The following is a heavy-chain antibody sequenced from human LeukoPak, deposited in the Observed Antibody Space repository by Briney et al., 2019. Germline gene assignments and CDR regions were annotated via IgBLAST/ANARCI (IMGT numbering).Heavy chain of an antibody. CDR2: IIPIFGTA. D-gene: IGHD3-10*01. CDR3: AREKGLYYYGSGSSSFDP. V-gene: IGHV1-69*13. J-gene: IGHJ5*02. Sequence: GASVKVSCKASGGTFSSYAISWVRQALGQGLEWMGGIIPIFGTANYAQKFQGRVTITADESTSTAYMELSSLRSEDTAVYYCAREKGLYYYGSGSSSFDPWGQGTLVTVSS. CDR1: GGTFSSYA.